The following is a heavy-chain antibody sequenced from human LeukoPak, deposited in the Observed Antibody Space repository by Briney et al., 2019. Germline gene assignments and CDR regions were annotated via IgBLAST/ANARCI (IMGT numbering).Heavy chain of an antibody. V-gene: IGHV1-18*04. D-gene: IGHD3-22*01. CDR1: GYTFTSYG. J-gene: IGHJ5*02. Sequence: ASVKVSCKASGYTFTSYGISWVRQAPGQGLEWMGWISAYNGNTNYAQKFQGRVTMTRDTSISTAYMELSRLTSDDTAVYYCARGWNYYDSSGSSFDPWGQGTLVTVSS. CDR3: ARGWNYYDSSGSSFDP. CDR2: ISAYNGNT.